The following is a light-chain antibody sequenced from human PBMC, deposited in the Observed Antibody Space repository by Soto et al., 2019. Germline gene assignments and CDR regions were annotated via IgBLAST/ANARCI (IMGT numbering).Light chain of an antibody. CDR2: LEGSGSY. CDR3: ETWDRKNLV. V-gene: IGLV4-60*03. Sequence: QSVLTQSSSASASLGSSVKLTCTLSSGHSSYIIAWHQQQPGKAPRYLMKLEGSGSYNKGSGVPDRFSGSSSGADRYLTISHPPSGEWGDYYCETWDRKNLVFRGGTQLTVL. J-gene: IGLJ2*01. CDR1: SGHSSYI.